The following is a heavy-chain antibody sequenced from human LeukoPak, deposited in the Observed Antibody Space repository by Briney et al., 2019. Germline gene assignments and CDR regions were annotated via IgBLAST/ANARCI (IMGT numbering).Heavy chain of an antibody. D-gene: IGHD6-19*01. CDR3: ARTIAVAGTYYYGMDV. CDR2: ISSYNGNT. CDR1: GYTFPSYG. J-gene: IGHJ6*02. Sequence: PSVKVSCKASGYTFPSYGISWVRQAPGQGLEWMGWISSYNGNTNYAQNLQGRVTMATDTSTNTAYMELRSLRSDDTAVYYCARTIAVAGTYYYGMDVWGQGTTVTVSS. V-gene: IGHV1-18*01.